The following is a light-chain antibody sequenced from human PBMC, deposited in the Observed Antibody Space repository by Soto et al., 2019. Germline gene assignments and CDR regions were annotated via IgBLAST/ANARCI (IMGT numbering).Light chain of an antibody. Sequence: EIVLTQSPGTLSLSPGERATLSCRASQSVSNRYTYLAWYQQKPGQAPRLLIYGASSRATGIPDRFSGSGSGTDFTLTISRLEPEDFAVYYCQQYGTSPFTFGPGTKVDIK. CDR2: GAS. CDR3: QQYGTSPFT. CDR1: QSVSNRY. V-gene: IGKV3-20*01. J-gene: IGKJ3*01.